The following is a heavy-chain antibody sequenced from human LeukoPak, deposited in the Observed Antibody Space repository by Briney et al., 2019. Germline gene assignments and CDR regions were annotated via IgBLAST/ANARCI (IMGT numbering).Heavy chain of an antibody. Sequence: GGSLRLSCAASGFTFSSYAMSWVRQAPGKGLEWVSVISGSGGSTYYADSVKGRFTISRDNSKNTLYLQMNSLRAEDTAVYYCARAWYSSGWDRVVYFDYWGQGTLVTVSS. CDR1: GFTFSSYA. V-gene: IGHV3-23*01. J-gene: IGHJ4*02. CDR3: ARAWYSSGWDRVVYFDY. D-gene: IGHD6-19*01. CDR2: ISGSGGST.